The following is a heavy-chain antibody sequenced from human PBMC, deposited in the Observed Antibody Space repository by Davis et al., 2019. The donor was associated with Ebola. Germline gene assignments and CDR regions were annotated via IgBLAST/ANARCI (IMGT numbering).Heavy chain of an antibody. V-gene: IGHV3-7*01. CDR1: GFTFSSHW. J-gene: IGHJ6*02. CDR3: ARRIGIVASGWGFGMDV. CDR2: IKQDGSEK. D-gene: IGHD6-13*01. Sequence: PGGSLRLSCAASGFTFSSHWMSWVRQAPGEGLEWVANIKQDGSEKYYVDSVKGRFTISRDNARNSLYLQMNSLRAEDTAVYYCARRIGIVASGWGFGMDVWGQGTTVTVSS.